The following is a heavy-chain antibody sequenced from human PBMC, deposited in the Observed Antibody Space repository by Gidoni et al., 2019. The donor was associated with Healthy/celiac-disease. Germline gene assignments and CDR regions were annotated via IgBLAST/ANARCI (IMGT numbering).Heavy chain of an antibody. Sequence: PGKGLEWIGYIYYSGSTYYNPSLKSRVTISVDTSKNQFSLKLSSVTAADTAVYYCAREYRVAGKDRRFDPWGQGTLVTVSS. CDR3: AREYRVAGKDRRFDP. J-gene: IGHJ5*02. V-gene: IGHV4-31*02. D-gene: IGHD6-19*01. CDR2: IYYSGST.